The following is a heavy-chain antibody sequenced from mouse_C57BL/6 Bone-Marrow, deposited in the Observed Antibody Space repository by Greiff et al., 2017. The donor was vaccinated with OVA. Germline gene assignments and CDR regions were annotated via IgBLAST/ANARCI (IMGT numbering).Heavy chain of an antibody. J-gene: IGHJ2*01. CDR3: AREGYGSSYVIY. CDR2: IYPGSGSP. V-gene: IGHV1-55*01. D-gene: IGHD1-1*01. CDR1: GYTFTSYW. Sequence: QVQLQQPGAELVKPGASVKMSCKASGYTFTSYWITWVKQRPGQGLEWIGDIYPGSGSPNYNEKFKSKATLTVDTSSSTAYMQLSSLTSEDSAGYDCAREGYGSSYVIYWGQGTTLTVSS.